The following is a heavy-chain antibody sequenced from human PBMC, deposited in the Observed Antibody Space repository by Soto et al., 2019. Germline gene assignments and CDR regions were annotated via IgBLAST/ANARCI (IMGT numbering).Heavy chain of an antibody. D-gene: IGHD3-10*01. J-gene: IGHJ5*02. CDR1: GGTFSSYT. V-gene: IGHV1-69*02. CDR3: ARVRGETWFDP. Sequence: QVQLVQSGAEVKKPGSSVKVSCKASGGTFSSYTISWVRQAPGQGLEWMGRIIPILGIANYAQKFQGRVTITADKTTSTAYMELSSLRSEDTAVYYCARVRGETWFDPWGQGTLVTVSS. CDR2: IIPILGIA.